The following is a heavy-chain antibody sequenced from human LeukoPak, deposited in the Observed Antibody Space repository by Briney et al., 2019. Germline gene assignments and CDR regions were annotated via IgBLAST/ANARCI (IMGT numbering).Heavy chain of an antibody. V-gene: IGHV3-23*01. D-gene: IGHD3-22*01. J-gene: IGHJ4*02. CDR1: GFTFSSYA. CDR3: AKAGDYYDSSGIDY. CDR2: ISGSGGST. Sequence: GGSLRLSCAASGFTFSSYAMSWVRQAPGKGLEWVSAISGSGGSTYYADSVKGRFTISRDNSKNTLYLQMNSLRAEDTAVYYCAKAGDYYDSSGIDYWGQGTLVTVSS.